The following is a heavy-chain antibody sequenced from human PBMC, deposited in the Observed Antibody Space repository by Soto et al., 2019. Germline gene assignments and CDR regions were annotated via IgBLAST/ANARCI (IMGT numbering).Heavy chain of an antibody. Sequence: GASLRLSCAASGFTFTTYAMHWVRKAPGKGLEWVALISFDGGSKHYADSVKGRFTSSRDDSKNALHLQMNRLRAEDSAVYYCVGDEWNVAVLFDLWGQGTVVSVYS. V-gene: IGHV3-30-3*01. CDR1: GFTFTTYA. D-gene: IGHD1-1*01. CDR2: ISFDGGSK. CDR3: VGDEWNVAVLFDL. J-gene: IGHJ5*02.